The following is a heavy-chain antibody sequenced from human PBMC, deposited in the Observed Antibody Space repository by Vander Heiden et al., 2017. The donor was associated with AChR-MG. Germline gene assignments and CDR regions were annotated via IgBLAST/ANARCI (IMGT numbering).Heavy chain of an antibody. J-gene: IGHJ4*02. Sequence: QVQLQESGPGLVKTSETLSLTCTVSGGSISSYYWSWIRQPPGKGLEWIGYIYYSGSTNYNPSLKSRVTISVDTSKNQFSLKLSSVTAADTAVYYCARSLDSFDYWGQGTLVTVSS. CDR1: GGSISSYY. V-gene: IGHV4-59*08. CDR2: IYYSGST. D-gene: IGHD2-2*03. CDR3: ARSLDSFDY.